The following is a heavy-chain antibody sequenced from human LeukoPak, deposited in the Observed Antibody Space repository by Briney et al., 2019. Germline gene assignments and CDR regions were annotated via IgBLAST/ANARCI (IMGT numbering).Heavy chain of an antibody. CDR3: ARRRVATIRYYYYYGMDV. J-gene: IGHJ6*04. CDR1: GFTFSSYG. CDR2: IWYDGSNK. Sequence: GRSLRLSCAASGFTFSSYGMHWVRQAPGKGLGWVAVIWYDGSNKYYADSVKGRFTISRDNSKNTLYLQMNSLRAEDTAVYYCARRRVATIRYYYYYGMDVWGKGTTVTVSS. D-gene: IGHD5-12*01. V-gene: IGHV3-33*01.